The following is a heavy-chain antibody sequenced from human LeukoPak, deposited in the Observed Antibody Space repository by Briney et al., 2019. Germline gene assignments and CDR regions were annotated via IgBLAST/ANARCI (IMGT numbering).Heavy chain of an antibody. D-gene: IGHD5-24*01. Sequence: GASVTVSFTSSGYTFTIYGISWVRQAPGQGLEWMGWISAYNGNTNYAQKLHGRVTMTTDTSTSTAYMELRSLRSDDTAVYYCARARRSTSYYFDYWGQGTLVTVSS. CDR1: GYTFTIYG. CDR2: ISAYNGNT. CDR3: ARARRSTSYYFDY. J-gene: IGHJ4*02. V-gene: IGHV1-18*01.